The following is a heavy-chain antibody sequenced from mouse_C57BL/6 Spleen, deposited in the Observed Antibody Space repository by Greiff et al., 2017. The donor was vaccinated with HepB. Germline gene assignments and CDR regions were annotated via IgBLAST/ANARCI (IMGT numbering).Heavy chain of an antibody. Sequence: EVKLMESGGGLVQSGRSLRLSCATSGFTFSDFYMEWVRQAPGKGLEWIAASRNKANDYTTEYSASVKGRFIVSRDTSQSILYLQMNALRAEDTAIYYCARDDPAAMDYWGQGTSVTVSS. CDR2: SRNKANDYTT. J-gene: IGHJ4*01. CDR1: GFTFSDFY. CDR3: ARDDPAAMDY. V-gene: IGHV7-1*01.